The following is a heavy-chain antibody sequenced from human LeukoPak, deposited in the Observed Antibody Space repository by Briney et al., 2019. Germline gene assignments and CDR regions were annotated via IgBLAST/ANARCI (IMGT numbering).Heavy chain of an antibody. J-gene: IGHJ3*02. CDR3: AKQTPSTYAFDI. V-gene: IGHV3-9*01. Sequence: PGRSLRLSCAASGFTFDDYAMHWVRHAPGKGLEWVSGISWNSGSIGYADSVKGRFTISRDNAKNSLYLQMNSLRAEDAALYYCAKQTPSTYAFDIWGQGTMVTVSS. CDR2: ISWNSGSI. CDR1: GFTFDDYA.